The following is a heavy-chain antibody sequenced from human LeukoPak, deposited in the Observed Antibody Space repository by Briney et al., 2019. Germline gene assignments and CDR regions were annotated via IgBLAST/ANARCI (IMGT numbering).Heavy chain of an antibody. D-gene: IGHD2-2*01. J-gene: IGHJ5*02. CDR3: ARSHIGYCSSTSCPAAWFDP. CDR1: GGTFSSYA. CDR2: IIPIFGTA. V-gene: IGHV1-69*05. Sequence: SVKVSCKASGGTFSSYAISWVRQAPGQGLEWMGRIIPIFGTANYAQEFQGRVTITTDESTSTVYMELSSLRSEDTAVYYCARSHIGYCSSTSCPAAWFDPWGQGTLVTVSS.